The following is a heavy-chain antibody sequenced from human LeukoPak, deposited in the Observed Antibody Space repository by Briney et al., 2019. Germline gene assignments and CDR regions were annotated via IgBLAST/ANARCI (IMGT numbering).Heavy chain of an antibody. J-gene: IGHJ4*02. CDR1: GDTVSSYA. CDR3: ARDQPRAKDVDQ. V-gene: IGHV1-69*04. Sequence: ASVKVSGKAPGDTVSSYALTWGRRAPGHGREWMGRIITILGIPTYAGKFEGRVTSTEDRSTRTAYMELSNPRSADTAVYFCARDQPRAKDVDQWGEGTLVTVS. CDR2: IITILGIP.